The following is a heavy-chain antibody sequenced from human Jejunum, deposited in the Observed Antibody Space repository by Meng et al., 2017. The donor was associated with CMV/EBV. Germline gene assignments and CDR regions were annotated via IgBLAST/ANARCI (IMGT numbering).Heavy chain of an antibody. CDR1: GSTLTSYD. CDR2: IDPNTGNP. CDR3: ARDSPLDGYSLLDY. V-gene: IGHV7-4-1*02. D-gene: IGHD5-24*01. J-gene: IGHJ4*02. Sequence: QRVQSGSELTQPGPSATVSCRLAGSTLTSYDINWVRQAPGQGPDWMGWIDPNTGNPTYDQGFTGRFVFSLDTSVSTAYLQINSLRADDTAVYYCARDSPLDGYSLLDYWGQGTLVTVSS.